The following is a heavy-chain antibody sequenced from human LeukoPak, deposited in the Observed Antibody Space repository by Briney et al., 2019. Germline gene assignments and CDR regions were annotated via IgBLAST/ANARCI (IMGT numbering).Heavy chain of an antibody. J-gene: IGHJ3*02. Sequence: PGGSLRLSCAASGFTFSKYWMSWVRQAPGKGLEWVANIKQDGSETNYVDSVKGRFTISRDNAKNSLYLQVNSLRAEDTSVYYCAGGAWYYENSAYYPLAFDMWGQGTMVTVSS. CDR2: IKQDGSET. D-gene: IGHD3-22*01. CDR1: GFTFSKYW. V-gene: IGHV3-7*01. CDR3: AGGAWYYENSAYYPLAFDM.